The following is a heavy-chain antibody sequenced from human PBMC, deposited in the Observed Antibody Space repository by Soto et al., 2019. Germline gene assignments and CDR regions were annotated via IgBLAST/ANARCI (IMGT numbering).Heavy chain of an antibody. CDR2: IYHSGST. J-gene: IGHJ4*02. Sequence: LSLTCAVSGGSISSGGYSWSWIRQPPGKGLEWIGYIYHSGSTYYNPSLKSRVTISVDRSKNQFSLKLSSVTAADTAVYYCARAIAARPDYLDYWGQGTLVTVSS. V-gene: IGHV4-30-2*01. D-gene: IGHD6-6*01. CDR1: GGSISSGGYS. CDR3: ARAIAARPDYLDY.